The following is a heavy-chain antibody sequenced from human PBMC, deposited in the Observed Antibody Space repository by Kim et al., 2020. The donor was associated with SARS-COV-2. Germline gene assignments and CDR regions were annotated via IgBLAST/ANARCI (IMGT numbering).Heavy chain of an antibody. CDR1: GYTFTSYD. V-gene: IGHV1-8*01. J-gene: IGHJ6*02. D-gene: IGHD3-3*01. Sequence: ASVKVSCKASGYTFTSYDINWVRQATGQGLEWMGWMNPNSGNTDYAQKFQGRVTMTRNTSISTAYMELSSLRSEDTAVYYCARVKYDFWSDYDTYYYYGMDVWGQGTTVTVSS. CDR3: ARVKYDFWSDYDTYYYYGMDV. CDR2: MNPNSGNT.